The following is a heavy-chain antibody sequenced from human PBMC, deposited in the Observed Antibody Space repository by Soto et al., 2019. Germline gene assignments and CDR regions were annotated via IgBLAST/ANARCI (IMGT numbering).Heavy chain of an antibody. D-gene: IGHD6-6*01. V-gene: IGHV4-39*01. Sequence: ENLSVTFTVSGGSFSSIRYYWGWIRQPPGKALEWPGSIYYSGSTYYNPSLKSRGTISVDTSNNQFSLNVSSVTAADTAVYYCERKQLSSRSHFYYYYYGLDVWGHGTT. CDR3: ERKQLSSRSHFYYYYYGLDV. J-gene: IGHJ6*02. CDR2: IYYSGST. CDR1: GGSFSSIRYY.